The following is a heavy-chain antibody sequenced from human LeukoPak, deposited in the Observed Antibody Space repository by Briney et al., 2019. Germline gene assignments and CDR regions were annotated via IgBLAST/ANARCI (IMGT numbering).Heavy chain of an antibody. CDR1: GGSFSGYY. V-gene: IGHV4-34*01. CDR3: ARDVGPGYSSSWAENWFDP. CDR2: INHSGST. D-gene: IGHD6-13*01. J-gene: IGHJ5*02. Sequence: SETLSLTCAVYGGSFSGYYWSWIRQPPGKGLEWIGEINHSGSTNYNPSLKSRVTISVDTSKNQFSLKLSSVTAADTAVYYCARDVGPGYSSSWAENWFDPWGQGTLVTVSS.